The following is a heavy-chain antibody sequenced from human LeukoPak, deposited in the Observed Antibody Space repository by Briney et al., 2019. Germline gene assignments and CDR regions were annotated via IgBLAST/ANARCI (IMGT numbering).Heavy chain of an antibody. J-gene: IGHJ6*03. D-gene: IGHD2-2*01. CDR3: ARRATARLYCSSTSCYQRPDYYYYYYMDV. V-gene: IGHV4-34*01. CDR1: GGSFSGYY. Sequence: KPSETLSLTCAVYGGSFSGYYWSWIRQPPGKGLEWIGEINHSGSTNYNPSLKSRVTISVDTSKNQFSLKLSSVTAADTAVYYCARRATARLYCSSTSCYQRPDYYYYYYMDVWGKGTTVTISS. CDR2: INHSGST.